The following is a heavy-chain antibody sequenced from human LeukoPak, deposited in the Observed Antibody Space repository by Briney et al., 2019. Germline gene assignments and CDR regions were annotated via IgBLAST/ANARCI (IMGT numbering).Heavy chain of an antibody. CDR1: GGSFSGYY. D-gene: IGHD3-10*01. V-gene: IGHV4-34*01. CDR2: INHSGST. J-gene: IGHJ4*02. Sequence: PSETLSLTCAVYGGSFSGYYWGWIRQPPGKGLEWIGEINHSGSTNYNPSLKSRVTISVDTSKNQFSLKLSSVTAADTAVYYCARGIPLRFGDYPYFDYWGQGTLVTVSS. CDR3: ARGIPLRFGDYPYFDY.